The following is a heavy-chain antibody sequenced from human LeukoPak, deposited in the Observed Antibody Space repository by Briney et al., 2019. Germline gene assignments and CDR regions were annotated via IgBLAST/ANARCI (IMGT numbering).Heavy chain of an antibody. J-gene: IGHJ4*02. CDR3: AKVSKWEPTTHRFFDY. Sequence: PGGSLRLSCAASRFTFNNYALTWVRQTPGKGLECVSAISGDGVSPYYADSVKGRFTISRDNSKNTLYLQMNSLRAEDTAVYYCAKVSKWEPTTHRFFDYWGQGTLVTVSS. D-gene: IGHD1-26*01. V-gene: IGHV3-23*01. CDR1: RFTFNNYA. CDR2: ISGDGVSP.